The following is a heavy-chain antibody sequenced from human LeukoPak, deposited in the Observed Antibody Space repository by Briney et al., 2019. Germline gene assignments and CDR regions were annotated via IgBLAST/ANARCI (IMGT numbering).Heavy chain of an antibody. J-gene: IGHJ4*02. CDR1: GYSISSNHW. CDR2: IFYAGST. Sequence: PSETLSLTCAVSGYSISSNHWWGWIRQPPGKGLEWIGYIFYAGSTYYNPSLKSRVTMSVDTSKNQFSLRLSSVTAVDTAVYYCARGFDSKSTYFDYWGQGTLVTVSS. D-gene: IGHD5-12*01. CDR3: ARGFDSKSTYFDY. V-gene: IGHV4-28*03.